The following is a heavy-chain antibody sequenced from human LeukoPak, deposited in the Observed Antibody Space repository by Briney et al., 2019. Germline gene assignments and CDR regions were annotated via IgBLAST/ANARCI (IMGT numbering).Heavy chain of an antibody. V-gene: IGHV1-8*01. CDR1: GYTFTSYD. J-gene: IGHJ5*02. CDR3: ARDPDIVVVVAALRQREMGGFDP. D-gene: IGHD2-15*01. CDR2: MNPNSGNT. Sequence: ASVKVSCKASGYTFTSYDVNWVRQATGQGLEWMGLMNPNSGNTGYAQKFQGRVTMTRNTSISTAYMELSSLRSEDTAVYYCARDPDIVVVVAALRQREMGGFDPWGQGTLVTVSS.